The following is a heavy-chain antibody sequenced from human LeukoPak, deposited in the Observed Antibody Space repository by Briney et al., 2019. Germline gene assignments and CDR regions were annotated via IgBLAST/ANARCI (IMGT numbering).Heavy chain of an antibody. V-gene: IGHV5-51*01. Sequence: GEFLKISCKGSGYSFSNYWLAWVRQMPGKGLEWMGIIYPGDSDTRYSPSFQGQVTISADKSINTAYLQWSSLKASDTAMYYCARDDYYGSGSYYNNFDYWGQGTLVTVSS. CDR2: IYPGDSDT. D-gene: IGHD3-10*01. CDR1: GYSFSNYW. J-gene: IGHJ4*02. CDR3: ARDDYYGSGSYYNNFDY.